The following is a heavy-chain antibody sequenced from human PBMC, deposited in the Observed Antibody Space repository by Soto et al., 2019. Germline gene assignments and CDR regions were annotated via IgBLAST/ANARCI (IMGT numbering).Heavy chain of an antibody. Sequence: QVQLQQSGPRLVKPSETLSLTCTVSSGPDRSHNWGWIRQPPGRGLEWIGYVYYTGDTAYNPSLRGRVTISEHMSTNDISLTLNSVTAADTAVYYCVIQGIDYLHGLVDVWGQGTTVSVSS. CDR2: VYYTGDT. D-gene: IGHD4-17*01. V-gene: IGHV4-59*08. CDR3: VIQGIDYLHGLVDV. CDR1: SGPDRSHN. J-gene: IGHJ6*02.